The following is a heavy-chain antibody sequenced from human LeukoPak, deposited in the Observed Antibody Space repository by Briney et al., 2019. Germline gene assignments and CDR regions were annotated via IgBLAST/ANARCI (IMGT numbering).Heavy chain of an antibody. CDR2: IYSGGST. CDR3: AREQTYYDFWSGYMDV. CDR1: GFTVSSNY. Sequence: GGSLRLSCAASGFTVSSNYMSWVRQAPGKGLEWVSVIYSGGSTYYADSVKGRFTISRDNSKNTLYLQMNSLRAEDTAVYYCAREQTYYDFWSGYMDVWGKGATVTVSS. J-gene: IGHJ6*03. V-gene: IGHV3-66*02. D-gene: IGHD3-3*01.